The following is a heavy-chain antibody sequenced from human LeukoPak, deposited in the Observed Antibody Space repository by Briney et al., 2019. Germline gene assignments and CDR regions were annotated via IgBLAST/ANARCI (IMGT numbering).Heavy chain of an antibody. Sequence: PSETLSLTCTVSGASISSNYWSWIRQPPGKGLEWIGYIYYSGSTNYNPSLKSRVTISVDTSKNQFSLKLSSVTAADTAVYYCARSSGITIFGVVSQFDYWGQGTLVTVSS. J-gene: IGHJ4*02. V-gene: IGHV4-59*08. CDR3: ARSSGITIFGVVSQFDY. CDR1: GASISSNY. CDR2: IYYSGST. D-gene: IGHD3-3*01.